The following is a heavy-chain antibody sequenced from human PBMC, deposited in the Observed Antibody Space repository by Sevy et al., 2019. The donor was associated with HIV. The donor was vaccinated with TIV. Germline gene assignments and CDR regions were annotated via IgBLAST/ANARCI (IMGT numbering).Heavy chain of an antibody. CDR2: IRNKANRYTT. CDR1: GFTFSDHY. D-gene: IGHD6-19*01. J-gene: IGHJ4*02. Sequence: GGFLRLSCAASGFTFSDHYMDWVRQAPGKGLEWVGRIRNKANRYTTEYAASVKGRFTISRDDSKNSLYLQMNSLKTVATAVYYCVRAVAGGVDYWGQGTLVTVSS. V-gene: IGHV3-72*01. CDR3: VRAVAGGVDY.